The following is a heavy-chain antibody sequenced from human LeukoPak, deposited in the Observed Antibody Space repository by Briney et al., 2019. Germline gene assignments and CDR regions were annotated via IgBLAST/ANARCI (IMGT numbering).Heavy chain of an antibody. CDR3: ARHNSECSSSRAYYYYMDV. CDR2: IYTSGST. V-gene: IGHV4-4*09. J-gene: IGHJ6*03. D-gene: IGHD6-6*01. Sequence: SETLSLTCTVSGGSISSYYWSWIRQPPGKGLEWIGYIYTSGSTNYNPSLKSRVTISVDTSKNQFSLKLSSVTAADTAVYYCARHNSECSSSRAYYYYMDVWGKGTTVTVSS. CDR1: GGSISSYY.